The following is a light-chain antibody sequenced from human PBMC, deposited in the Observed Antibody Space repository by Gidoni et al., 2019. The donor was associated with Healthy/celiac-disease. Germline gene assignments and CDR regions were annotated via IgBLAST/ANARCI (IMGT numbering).Light chain of an antibody. Sequence: DIQMTQSPSSLSASVGDRVTITCQASQDISNYLNWYQQKPGNATKLLIYDASNLETGVPSRFSGSGSGTDFTFTISSLQPEDIATYYCQQYDNLSMYTFXQXTKLEIK. CDR3: QQYDNLSMYT. V-gene: IGKV1-33*01. CDR2: DAS. J-gene: IGKJ2*01. CDR1: QDISNY.